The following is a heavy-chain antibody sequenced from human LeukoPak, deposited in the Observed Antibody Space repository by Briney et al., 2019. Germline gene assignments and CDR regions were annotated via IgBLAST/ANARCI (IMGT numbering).Heavy chain of an antibody. D-gene: IGHD3-22*01. CDR3: AKNPYDGYYYYGMDV. V-gene: IGHV3-21*01. J-gene: IGHJ6*02. CDR1: GFTFSSYS. CDR2: ISSSSSYI. Sequence: PGGSLRLSCAASGFTFSSYSMNWVRQAPGKGLEWVSSISSSSSYIYYADSVKGRFTISRDNAKNSLYLQMNSLRAEDTAVYYCAKNPYDGYYYYGMDVWGQGTTVTVSS.